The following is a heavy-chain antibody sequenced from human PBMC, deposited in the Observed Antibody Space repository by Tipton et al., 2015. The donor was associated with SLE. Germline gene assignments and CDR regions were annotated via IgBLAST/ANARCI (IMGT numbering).Heavy chain of an antibody. CDR2: ISGSGRNT. D-gene: IGHD3-10*01. Sequence: SLRLSCAASGFTFNMYVMSWVRQAPGKGLEWVAGISGSGRNTYYAASVKGRFTISRDNSENTLYLQMNSLRAEDTAVYYCARRNSESGAFDMWGQGTLVTVSS. V-gene: IGHV3-23*01. J-gene: IGHJ3*02. CDR3: ARRNSESGAFDM. CDR1: GFTFNMYV.